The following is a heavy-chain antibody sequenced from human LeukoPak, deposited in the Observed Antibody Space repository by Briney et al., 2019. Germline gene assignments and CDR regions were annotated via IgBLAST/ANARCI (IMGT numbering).Heavy chain of an antibody. CDR1: GGTFSSYA. CDR2: IIPIFGTA. Sequence: SVKVSCKASGGTFSSYAISWVRQAPGQGLEWMGGIIPIFGTANYAQKLQGRVTMTTDTSTSTAYMELRSLRSDDTAVYYCAIAYYYDSSGQTHAFDIWGQGTMVTVSS. V-gene: IGHV1-69*05. CDR3: AIAYYYDSSGQTHAFDI. J-gene: IGHJ3*02. D-gene: IGHD3-22*01.